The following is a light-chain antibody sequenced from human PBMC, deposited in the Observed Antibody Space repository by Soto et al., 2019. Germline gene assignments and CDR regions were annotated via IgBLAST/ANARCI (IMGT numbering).Light chain of an antibody. Sequence: DIPMTQSPPSVSASVGDRSTITCRARQGISSWLAWYQQKPGKAPKLPIYAASSLQSGVPSRFIDSGSGSDCTLTTSSLQPEDFAADYCQQANSFPRTFGRRTKVDIK. J-gene: IGKJ3*01. CDR1: QGISSW. CDR2: AAS. V-gene: IGKV1-12*01. CDR3: QQANSFPRT.